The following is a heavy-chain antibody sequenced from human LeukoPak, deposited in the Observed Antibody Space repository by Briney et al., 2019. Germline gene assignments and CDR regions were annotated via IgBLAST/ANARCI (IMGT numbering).Heavy chain of an antibody. CDR2: IYHSGST. Sequence: SETLSLTCTVSGGSISSGGYYWSWVRQPPGKGLEWIGEIYHSGSTNYNPSLKSRVTISVDKSKNQFSLKLSSVTAADTAVYYCASRLRYYDSSGYYYAIDYWGQGTLVTVSS. CDR1: GGSISSGGYY. J-gene: IGHJ4*02. V-gene: IGHV4-39*07. D-gene: IGHD3-22*01. CDR3: ASRLRYYDSSGYYYAIDY.